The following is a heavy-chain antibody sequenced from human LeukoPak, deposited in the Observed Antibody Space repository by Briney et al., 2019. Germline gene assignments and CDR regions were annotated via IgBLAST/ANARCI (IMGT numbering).Heavy chain of an antibody. V-gene: IGHV1-2*06. D-gene: IGHD2-2*01. J-gene: IGHJ4*02. Sequence: GASVKVSCKASGYNVVGYYIHWVRQAPGQGLEWMGRINPRDGETSFAQKFQGRVTMTSDMSISTAYMELSRLRSDDTAVYYCALIVVVPAAIRDYWGQGTLVTVSS. CDR2: INPRDGET. CDR3: ALIVVVPAAIRDY. CDR1: GYNVVGYY.